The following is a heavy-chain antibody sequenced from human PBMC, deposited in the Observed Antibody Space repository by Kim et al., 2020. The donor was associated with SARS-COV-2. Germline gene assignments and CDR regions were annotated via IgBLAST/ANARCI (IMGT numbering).Heavy chain of an antibody. V-gene: IGHV3-30*03. CDR3: ASLFFHQLPYNWFDP. J-gene: IGHJ5*02. CDR1: GFTFSSYG. CDR2: ISYDGSNK. Sequence: GGSLRLSCAASGFTFSSYGMHWVRQAPGKGLEWVAVISYDGSNKYYADSVKGRFTISRDNSKNTLYLQMNSLRAEDTAVYYCASLFFHQLPYNWFDPWGQGTLVTVSS. D-gene: IGHD2-2*01.